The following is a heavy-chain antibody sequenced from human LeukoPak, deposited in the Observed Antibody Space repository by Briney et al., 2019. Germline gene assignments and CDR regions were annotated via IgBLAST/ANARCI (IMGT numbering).Heavy chain of an antibody. D-gene: IGHD1-26*01. Sequence: GGSLRLSCAASGFTFSTYAMSWVRQAPGKGLEWVSAISGSGGSIFYADSVKGRFTISRDNSKNTLYLQMNSLRAEDTAVYYCAKDFSYSAFDIWGQGTMVTVSS. CDR3: AKDFSYSAFDI. CDR1: GFTFSTYA. V-gene: IGHV3-23*01. J-gene: IGHJ3*02. CDR2: ISGSGGSI.